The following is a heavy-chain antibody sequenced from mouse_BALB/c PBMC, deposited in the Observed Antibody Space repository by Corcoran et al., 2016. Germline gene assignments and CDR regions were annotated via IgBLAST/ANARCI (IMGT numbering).Heavy chain of an antibody. CDR1: GYTFTNYG. J-gene: IGHJ2*01. V-gene: IGHV9-1*02. CDR2: INTYTGEP. D-gene: IGHD2-4*01. CDR3: ARWSGYDYDNY. Sequence: QIQLVQSGPELKKPGETVKISCKASGYTFTNYGMNWVKQAPGKGLKWMGWINTYTGEPTYADDFKGRFAFSLETSASTAYLQINNLKNEDMATYFCARWSGYDYDNYWGQGTTLTVSS.